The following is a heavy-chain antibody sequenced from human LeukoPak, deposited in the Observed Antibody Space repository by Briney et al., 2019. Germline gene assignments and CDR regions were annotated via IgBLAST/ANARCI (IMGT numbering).Heavy chain of an antibody. CDR3: ARNGYHPPIPDWYFDL. V-gene: IGHV4-59*01. CDR2: IYYRGST. J-gene: IGHJ2*01. D-gene: IGHD2-2*02. CDR1: GGSISSYY. Sequence: SETLSLTCIVSGGSISSYYWSWIRQPPGKGLEWIGYIYYRGSTNYNPSLKSRVTISVDTSKNQFSLKLSPVTAADTAVYYCARNGYHPPIPDWYFDLWGRGTLVTVSS.